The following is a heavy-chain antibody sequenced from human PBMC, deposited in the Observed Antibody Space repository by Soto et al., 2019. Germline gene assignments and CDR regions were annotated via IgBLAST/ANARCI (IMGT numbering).Heavy chain of an antibody. J-gene: IGHJ5*01. D-gene: IGHD6-13*01. CDR1: GFSLNTGGVC. CDR3: AHRQPAAAFDY. Sequence: QLTLKESGPTLVKPTQTLTLTCTFSGFSLNTGGVCVGWIRQPPGKALEWLALIYWDDDKHYSPSLKSRLTITKDTSKNQVVLTITNMDPVDTATYHCAHRQPAAAFDYWSHGTLLTVSS. CDR2: IYWDDDK. V-gene: IGHV2-5*02.